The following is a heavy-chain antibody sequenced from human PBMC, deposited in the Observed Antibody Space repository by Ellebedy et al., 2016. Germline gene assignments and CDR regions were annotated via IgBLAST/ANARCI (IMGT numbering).Heavy chain of an antibody. CDR3: ARARGRIVATRFFDY. J-gene: IGHJ4*02. V-gene: IGHV4-34*01. D-gene: IGHD5-12*01. CDR1: GGSFSGYY. Sequence: GSLRLXXAVYGGSFSGYYWSWIRQPPGKGLEWIGEINHSGSTNYNPSLKSRVTISVDTSKNQFSLKLSSVTAADTAVYYCARARGRIVATRFFDYWGQGTLVTVSS. CDR2: INHSGST.